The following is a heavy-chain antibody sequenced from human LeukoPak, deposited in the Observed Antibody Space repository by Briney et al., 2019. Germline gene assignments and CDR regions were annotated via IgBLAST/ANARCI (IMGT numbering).Heavy chain of an antibody. CDR3: ARTPVAAADNNWFDP. CDR2: ISYDGSNK. J-gene: IGHJ5*02. CDR1: GFTFSSYA. Sequence: PGGSLRLSCAASGFTFSSYAMHWVRQAPGKGLGWVAVISYDGSNKYYADSVKGRFTISRDNSKNTLYLQMNSLRAEDTAVYYCARTPVAAADNNWFDPWGQGTLVTVSS. D-gene: IGHD6-13*01. V-gene: IGHV3-30-3*01.